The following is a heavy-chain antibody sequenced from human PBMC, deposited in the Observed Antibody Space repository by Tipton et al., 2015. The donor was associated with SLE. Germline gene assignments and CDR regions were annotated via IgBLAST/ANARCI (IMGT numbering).Heavy chain of an antibody. CDR2: IYYSGST. V-gene: IGHV4-59*01. Sequence: TLSLTCAVYGGSFSGYYWSWIRQPPGKGLEWIGYIYYSGSTNYNPSLKSRVTISVDTSKNQFSLKLSSVTAADTAVYYCARLGGYSTYFDYWGQGTLVTVSS. D-gene: IGHD4-11*01. CDR1: GGSFSGYY. J-gene: IGHJ4*02. CDR3: ARLGGYSTYFDY.